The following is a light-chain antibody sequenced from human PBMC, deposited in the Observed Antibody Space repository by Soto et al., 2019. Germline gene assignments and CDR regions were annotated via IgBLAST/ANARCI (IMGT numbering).Light chain of an antibody. V-gene: IGKV1-5*01. CDR1: QSISSW. CDR2: DAS. Sequence: DIQMNQSPSTLSASLGARVTLTCMASQSISSWLSWYQQKPGKAPKLLIYDASSLESGVPSRFSGSGSGTEFTLTISSLQPDDFATYYCQQYNSYSLTFGQGTKVDI. CDR3: QQYNSYSLT. J-gene: IGKJ1*01.